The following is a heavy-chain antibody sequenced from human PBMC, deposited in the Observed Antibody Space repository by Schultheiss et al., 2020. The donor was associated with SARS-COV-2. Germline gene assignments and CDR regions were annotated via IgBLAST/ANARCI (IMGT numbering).Heavy chain of an antibody. Sequence: GGSLRLSCAVSGLTFSKAWMSWVRQAPGKGLEWISYINEGGDVIFYADSIKGRFTISRDTAKSSLFLQMSSLRGDDTAVYYCARGAGSAWFAYWGRGTLVTVSS. V-gene: IGHV3-11*04. CDR3: ARGAGSAWFAY. CDR2: INEGGDVI. D-gene: IGHD6-25*01. J-gene: IGHJ4*02. CDR1: GLTFSKAW.